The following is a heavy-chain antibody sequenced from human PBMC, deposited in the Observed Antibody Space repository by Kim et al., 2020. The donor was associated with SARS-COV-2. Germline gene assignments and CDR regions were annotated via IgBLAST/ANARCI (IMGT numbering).Heavy chain of an antibody. Sequence: GGSLRLSCAASGFTFSNYWMTWVRRAPGKGLEWVAHINRDGSESSYVDSVKGRFTLSRDNAKNSLYLQMNSLRAEDTAIYYCATTNRGYRGHYWGQGTLVTVSS. CDR3: ATTNRGYRGHY. J-gene: IGHJ4*02. V-gene: IGHV3-7*03. CDR2: INRDGSES. D-gene: IGHD5-12*01. CDR1: GFTFSNYW.